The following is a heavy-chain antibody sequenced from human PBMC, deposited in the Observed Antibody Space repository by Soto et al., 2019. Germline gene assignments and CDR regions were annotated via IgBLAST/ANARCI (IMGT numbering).Heavy chain of an antibody. D-gene: IGHD2-2*01. V-gene: IGHV3-49*03. CDR3: TRVSIVVVSAAMDYYYYGMDV. CDR2: IRSKAYGGTT. Sequence: GGSLRLSCTASGFTFGDYAMSWFRQAPGKGLEWVGFIRSKAYGGTTEYAASVKGRFTISRDDSKSIAYLQMNSLKTEDTAVYYCTRVSIVVVSAAMDYYYYGMDVWGQGTTVTVSS. J-gene: IGHJ6*02. CDR1: GFTFGDYA.